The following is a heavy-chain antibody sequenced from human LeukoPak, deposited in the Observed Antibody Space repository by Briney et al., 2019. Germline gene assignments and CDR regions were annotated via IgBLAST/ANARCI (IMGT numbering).Heavy chain of an antibody. D-gene: IGHD5-18*01. CDR2: MNPNSGNT. V-gene: IGHV1-8*03. CDR3: ARGIRDTAMGFDAFDI. CDR1: GYTFTGYY. J-gene: IGHJ3*02. Sequence: GASVKVSCKASGYTFTGYYMHWVRQATGQGLEWMGWMNPNSGNTGYAQKFQGRVTITRNTSISTAYMELSSLRSEDTAVYYCARGIRDTAMGFDAFDIWGQGTMVTVSS.